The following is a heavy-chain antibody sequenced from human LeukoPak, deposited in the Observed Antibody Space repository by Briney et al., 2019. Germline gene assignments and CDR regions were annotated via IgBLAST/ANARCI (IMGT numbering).Heavy chain of an antibody. Sequence: PGGSLRLSCAASGFIFSGSWMSWVRQTPKKGLEWGATMSPDGTEKYYVDSVKGRLTIYRDHAKNSLYLQMNSLRAEDTAVYYCARRTNYLASDYWGQGTLVTVSS. V-gene: IGHV3-7*01. CDR1: GFIFSGSW. J-gene: IGHJ4*02. CDR2: MSPDGTEK. D-gene: IGHD4/OR15-4a*01. CDR3: ARRTNYLASDY.